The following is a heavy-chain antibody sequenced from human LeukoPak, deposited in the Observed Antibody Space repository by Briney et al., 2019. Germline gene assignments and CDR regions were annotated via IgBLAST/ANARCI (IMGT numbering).Heavy chain of an antibody. J-gene: IGHJ4*02. CDR1: GFTFSSYW. CDR2: IKQDGSEK. CDR3: ARPLRYFDWLELDY. V-gene: IGHV3-7*01. Sequence: GGSLRLSCAASGFTFSSYWMSWVRQAPGKGLEWVANIKQDGSEKYYVDSVKGRLTISRDNAKNSLYLQMNSLRAEDTAVYYCARPLRYFDWLELDYWGQGTLVTVSS. D-gene: IGHD3-9*01.